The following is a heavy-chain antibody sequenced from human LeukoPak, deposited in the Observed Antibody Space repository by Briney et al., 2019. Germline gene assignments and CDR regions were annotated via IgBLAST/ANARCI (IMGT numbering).Heavy chain of an antibody. Sequence: GGSLRLSCAASGFTFSSYGMHWVRQAPGKGLEWVAVISYDGSNKYYADSVKGRFTISRDNSKNTLYLQMNSLRAEDTAVYYCAKDTTAMVRGVIRGAMVYWGQGTLVTVSS. CDR3: AKDTTAMVRGVIRGAMVY. CDR1: GFTFSSYG. V-gene: IGHV3-30*18. CDR2: ISYDGSNK. D-gene: IGHD3-10*01. J-gene: IGHJ4*02.